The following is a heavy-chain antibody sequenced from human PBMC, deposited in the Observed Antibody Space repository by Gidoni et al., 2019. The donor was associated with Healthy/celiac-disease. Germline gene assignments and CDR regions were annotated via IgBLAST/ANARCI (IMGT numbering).Heavy chain of an antibody. Sequence: QVQLQESGPGLVKPSETLSLTCTVSGGSISSYYWSWIRQPPGKGLEWIGYIYYSGSTNYNPSLKSRVTISVDTSKNQFSLKLSSVTAADTAVYYCARAYYDFWSGYYTVYYFDYWGQGTLVTVSS. J-gene: IGHJ4*02. V-gene: IGHV4-59*01. D-gene: IGHD3-3*01. CDR3: ARAYYDFWSGYYTVYYFDY. CDR2: IYYSGST. CDR1: GGSISSYY.